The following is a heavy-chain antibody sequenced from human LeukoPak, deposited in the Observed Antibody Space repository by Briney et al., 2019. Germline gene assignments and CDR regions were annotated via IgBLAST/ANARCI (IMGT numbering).Heavy chain of an antibody. CDR2: LYHSGST. D-gene: IGHD6-13*01. CDR3: ARPGGIAAAAPTY. Sequence: SETLSLTCTVSGGSISTPGYYWGWIRQPPGKGLEWIGSLYHSGSTYYKPSLKSRATISVDTSKKQFSLNLSPVTAADTAVYYCARPGGIAAAAPTYWGQGTLVTVSS. CDR1: GGSISTPGYY. J-gene: IGHJ4*02. V-gene: IGHV4-39*01.